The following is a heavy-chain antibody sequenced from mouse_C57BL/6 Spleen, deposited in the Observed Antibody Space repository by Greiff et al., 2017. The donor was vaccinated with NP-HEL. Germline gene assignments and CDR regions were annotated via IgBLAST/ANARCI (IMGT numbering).Heavy chain of an antibody. Sequence: VQGVESGPGLVAPSQSLSITCTVSGFSLTSYAISWVRQPPGKGLEWLGVIWTGGGTNYNSALKSRLSISKDNSKSQVFLKMNSLQTDDTARYYCASLTTVVAPHWYFDVWGTGTTVTVSS. CDR2: IWTGGGT. D-gene: IGHD1-1*01. CDR1: GFSLTSYA. V-gene: IGHV2-9-1*01. CDR3: ASLTTVVAPHWYFDV. J-gene: IGHJ1*03.